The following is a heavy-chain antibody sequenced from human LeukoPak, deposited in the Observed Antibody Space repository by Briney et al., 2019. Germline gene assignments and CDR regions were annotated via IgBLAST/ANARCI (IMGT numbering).Heavy chain of an antibody. CDR2: IYYSGST. D-gene: IGHD4-23*01. CDR3: ARVQAGNSDLAFDY. J-gene: IGHJ4*02. CDR1: GGSISSYY. V-gene: IGHV4-59*12. Sequence: SETLSLTCTVSGGSISSYYWSWIRQPPGKGLEWIGYIYYSGSTNYNPSLKSRVTISVDKSKNQFSLKLSSVTAADTAVYYCARVQAGNSDLAFDYWGQGTLVTVSS.